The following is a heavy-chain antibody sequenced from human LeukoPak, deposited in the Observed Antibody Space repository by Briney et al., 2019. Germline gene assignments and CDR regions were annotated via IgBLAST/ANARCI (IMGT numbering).Heavy chain of an antibody. CDR3: ARVGWNYAYWYFDL. D-gene: IGHD1-7*01. V-gene: IGHV3-7*01. Sequence: GSLRLSCAASGFTFSNCWMSWVRQAPGKGLEWVANIKQDGSEKYYVDSVKGRFTISRENAKNSLYLQMNSLRAEDTAVCYCARVGWNYAYWYFDLWGRGTLVTVSS. CDR2: IKQDGSEK. J-gene: IGHJ2*01. CDR1: GFTFSNCW.